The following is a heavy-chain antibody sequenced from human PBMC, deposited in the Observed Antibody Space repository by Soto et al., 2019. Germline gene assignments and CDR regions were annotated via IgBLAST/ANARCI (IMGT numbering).Heavy chain of an antibody. V-gene: IGHV3-33*01. J-gene: IGHJ4*02. CDR2: TWDDGNFK. CDR1: GFTFNYHG. Sequence: QVQLVESGGGVVQPGRSLRLSCAASGFTFNYHGMPWVRQAPGKGLEWVAVTWDDGNFKYYADSVKGRFTISRDNSNNMMYLQMNSLRVEDTAMYYCVRGGCSGDMCQAHLEYWFQGALVTVSS. CDR3: VRGGCSGDMCQAHLEY. D-gene: IGHD2-15*01.